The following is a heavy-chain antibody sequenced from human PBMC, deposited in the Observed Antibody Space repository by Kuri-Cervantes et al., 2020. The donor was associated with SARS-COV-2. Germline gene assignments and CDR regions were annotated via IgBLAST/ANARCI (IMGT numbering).Heavy chain of an antibody. CDR2: INSNGSTK. CDR3: ARGRGHSYGYAFDM. D-gene: IGHD5-18*01. CDR1: GFTFSSYE. J-gene: IGHJ3*02. Sequence: GGSLRLSCAASGFTFSSYEMNWVRQAPGKGLEWVSYINSNGSTKKYADSVKGRFTISRDNAKNSLFLEMNSLRAGDTAIYYCARGRGHSYGYAFDMWGLGTLVTVSS. V-gene: IGHV3-48*03.